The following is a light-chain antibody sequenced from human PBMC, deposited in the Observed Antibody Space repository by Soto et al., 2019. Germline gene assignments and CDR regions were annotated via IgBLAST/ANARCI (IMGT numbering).Light chain of an antibody. CDR3: QTYDISLSGSYV. V-gene: IGLV1-40*01. Sequence: QSVLAQPRCASVAPGQTVTISCTGTSSNSGAGSDVHWYQQLPGAAPKLLIYINKNRPSGVPDRFSGSKSGSSASLAITGLQAEDEADYYCQTYDISLSGSYVFGTGTRVTVL. CDR2: INK. J-gene: IGLJ1*01. CDR1: SSNSGAGSD.